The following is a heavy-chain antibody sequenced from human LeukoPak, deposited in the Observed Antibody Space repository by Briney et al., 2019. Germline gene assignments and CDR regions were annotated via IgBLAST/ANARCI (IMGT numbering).Heavy chain of an antibody. CDR1: GFTFSNYW. D-gene: IGHD3-3*02. Sequence: GGSLRLSCAASGFTFSNYWMHWVRQAPGKGLVWVSRINSDGSSTNYADSVKGRFTISRDNAKNSLYLQMNSLRAEDTAVYYCVRHFHPAETTGGYFDLWGRGTLVSVSS. J-gene: IGHJ2*01. CDR2: INSDGSST. CDR3: VRHFHPAETTGGYFDL. V-gene: IGHV3-74*01.